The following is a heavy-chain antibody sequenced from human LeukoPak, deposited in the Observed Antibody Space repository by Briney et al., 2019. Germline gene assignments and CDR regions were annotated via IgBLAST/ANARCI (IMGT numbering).Heavy chain of an antibody. D-gene: IGHD3-22*01. J-gene: IGHJ3*02. CDR1: GFTVSSNY. Sequence: GGSLRLSCAASGFTVSSNYMSWVRQAPGKGLEWVSVIYSGGSTYYADSVKGRFTISRDNSKNTLYLRMNSLRAEDTAVYYCARDRYYYDSRGSTDAFDIWGQGTMVTVSS. V-gene: IGHV3-53*01. CDR3: ARDRYYYDSRGSTDAFDI. CDR2: IYSGGST.